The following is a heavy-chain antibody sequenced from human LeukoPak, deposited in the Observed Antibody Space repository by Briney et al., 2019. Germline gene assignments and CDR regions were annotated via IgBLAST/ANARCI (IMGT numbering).Heavy chain of an antibody. V-gene: IGHV4-59*12. CDR3: ARVGIAAAGGFDP. D-gene: IGHD6-13*01. CDR2: IYYSGST. Sequence: SETLSLTCTVSGGSISSYYWSWIRQPPGKGLEWIGYIYYSGSTNYKPSLKSRVTISVDTSKNQFSLKLSSVTAADTAVYYCARVGIAAAGGFDPWGQGTLVTVSS. CDR1: GGSISSYY. J-gene: IGHJ5*02.